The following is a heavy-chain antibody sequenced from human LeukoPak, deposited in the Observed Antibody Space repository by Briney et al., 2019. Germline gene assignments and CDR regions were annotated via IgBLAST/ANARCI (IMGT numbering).Heavy chain of an antibody. D-gene: IGHD5-24*01. J-gene: IGHJ4*02. CDR3: ARRHVYNYFFDY. CDR1: GYSSTTYW. CDR2: IYPGDSET. V-gene: IGHV5-51*01. Sequence: PGESLKISCKGSGYSSTTYWIGWVRQMPGKGLEWVGIIYPGDSETRYSPSFQGQVTISADKSISTAYLQWSSLKASDTAMYYCARRHVYNYFFDYWGQGTLVTVSS.